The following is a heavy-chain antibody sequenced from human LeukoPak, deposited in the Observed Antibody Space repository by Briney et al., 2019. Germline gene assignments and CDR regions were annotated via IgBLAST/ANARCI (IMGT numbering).Heavy chain of an antibody. J-gene: IGHJ3*02. CDR1: GYTFTSYA. CDR3: ARDLSSGWYGGGSAFDI. V-gene: IGHV7-4-1*02. D-gene: IGHD6-19*01. CDR2: INTNTGNP. Sequence: ASVKVSCKASGYTFTSYAMNWVRQAPGQGLEWMGWINTNTGNPTYAQGFTGRFVFSLDTSVSTAYLQISSLKAEDTAVYYCARDLSSGWYGGGSAFDIWGQGTMVTVSS.